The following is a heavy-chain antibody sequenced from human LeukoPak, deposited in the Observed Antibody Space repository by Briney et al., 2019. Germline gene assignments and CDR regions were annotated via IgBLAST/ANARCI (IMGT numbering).Heavy chain of an antibody. V-gene: IGHV4-61*02. CDR2: IYTSGST. D-gene: IGHD6-19*01. J-gene: IGHJ2*01. CDR1: GGSISSGSYY. CDR3: ARDRSGWPNWYFDL. Sequence: PSETLSLTCTVSGGSISSGSYYWSWIRQPAGKGLEWIGRIYTSGSTNYNPSLKSRVTILVDTSKNQFSLKLSSVTAADTAVYYCARDRSGWPNWYFDLWGRGTLVTVSS.